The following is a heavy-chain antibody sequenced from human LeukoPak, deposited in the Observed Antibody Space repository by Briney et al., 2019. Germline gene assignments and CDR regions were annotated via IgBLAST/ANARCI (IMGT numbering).Heavy chain of an antibody. V-gene: IGHV3-23*01. J-gene: IGHJ3*02. Sequence: GGSLRLSCAASGFTFSSYAMSWVRQAPGKGLEWVSAISGSGGSTYYADSVKGRFTISRDNSKNTLYLQMNSLRAEDTAVYYCAKNSDYYGDYVLSAFDIWGQGTMVTVSS. CDR2: ISGSGGST. D-gene: IGHD4-17*01. CDR1: GFTFSSYA. CDR3: AKNSDYYGDYVLSAFDI.